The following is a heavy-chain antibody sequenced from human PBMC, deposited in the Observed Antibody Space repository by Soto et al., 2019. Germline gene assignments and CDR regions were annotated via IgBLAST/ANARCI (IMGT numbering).Heavy chain of an antibody. CDR1: GFTFTTYG. CDR2: IGGSGDMT. Sequence: EVQLLESGGGLVQPGGSLRLSCAASGFTFTTYGMSWVRQAPGKGLEWVSSIGGSGDMTYYTDSVRGRFTISRDNSKNSLYLHINSLRAEDTAVYYCAKVCGSGSYWPFDYWGQGILVTVSS. CDR3: AKVCGSGSYWPFDY. J-gene: IGHJ4*02. D-gene: IGHD3-10*01. V-gene: IGHV3-23*01.